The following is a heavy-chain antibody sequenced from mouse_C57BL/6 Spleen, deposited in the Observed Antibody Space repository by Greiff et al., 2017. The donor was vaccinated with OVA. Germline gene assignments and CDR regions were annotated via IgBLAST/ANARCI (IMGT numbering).Heavy chain of an antibody. J-gene: IGHJ4*01. CDR1: GFTFNTYA. V-gene: IGHV10-3*01. D-gene: IGHD2-4*01. CDR2: IRSKSSNYAT. Sequence: EVMLVESGGGLVQPKGSLKLSCAASGFTFNTYAMHWVRQAPGKGLEWVARIRSKSSNYATYYADSVKDRFTISRDDSQSMLYLQMNNLKTEDTAMYYCVREDDYIYYYAMDYWGQGTSVTVSS. CDR3: VREDDYIYYYAMDY.